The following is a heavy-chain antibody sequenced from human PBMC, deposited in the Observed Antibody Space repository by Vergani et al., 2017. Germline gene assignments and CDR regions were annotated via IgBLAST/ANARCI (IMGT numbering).Heavy chain of an antibody. Sequence: EVQLLESGGGLVQPGGSLRLSCAASGFTLSSYAMSWVRQAPGKGLEWVSAISGSGGSTYYADSVKGRFTISRDNSKNTLYLQMNSLRAEDTAVYYCAKGAAPITIFGVVTYAIDYWGQGTLVTVSS. D-gene: IGHD3-3*01. CDR2: ISGSGGST. V-gene: IGHV3-23*01. CDR3: AKGAAPITIFGVVTYAIDY. CDR1: GFTLSSYA. J-gene: IGHJ4*02.